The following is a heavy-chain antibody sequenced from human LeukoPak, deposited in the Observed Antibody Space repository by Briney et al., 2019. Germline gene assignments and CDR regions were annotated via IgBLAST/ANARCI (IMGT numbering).Heavy chain of an antibody. CDR2: IKSKTDGGTT. Sequence: ETLSLTCAVYGGSFSGYYWSWIRQPPGKGLEWVGRIKSKTDGGTTDYAAPVQGRFTISRDDSKDTLFLQMSSLKAEDTAVYYCTTVGVYWGQGTLVTVSS. CDR1: GGSFSGYY. V-gene: IGHV3-15*01. D-gene: IGHD1-26*01. CDR3: TTVGVY. J-gene: IGHJ4*02.